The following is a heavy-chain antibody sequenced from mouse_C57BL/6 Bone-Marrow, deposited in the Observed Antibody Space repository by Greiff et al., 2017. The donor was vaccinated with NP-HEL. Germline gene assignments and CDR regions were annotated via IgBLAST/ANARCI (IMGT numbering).Heavy chain of an antibody. CDR1: GFNIKDYY. J-gene: IGHJ2*01. Sequence: VQLKQSGAELVKPGASVKLSCTASGFNIKDYYMHWVKQRTEQGLEWIGRIDPEDGETKYAPTFQGKATITADTSSNTAYLQLSSLTSEDTAVYYCARKGPLWYFDYWGQGTTLTVSS. V-gene: IGHV14-2*01. CDR3: ARKGPLWYFDY. D-gene: IGHD1-1*02. CDR2: IDPEDGET.